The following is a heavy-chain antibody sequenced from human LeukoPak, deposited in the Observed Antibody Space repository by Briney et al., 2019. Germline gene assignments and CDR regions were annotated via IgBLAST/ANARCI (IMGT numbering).Heavy chain of an antibody. Sequence: PGGSLRLSCAASGFTFSDYYMSWIRQAPGKGLEWVSYISSSGSTIYYADSAKGRFTISRDNAKNSLYLQMNSLRAEDTAVYYCARNPAKLYDSSGYYYYYYYMDVWGKGTTVTVSS. CDR1: GFTFSDYY. V-gene: IGHV3-11*04. J-gene: IGHJ6*03. D-gene: IGHD3-22*01. CDR3: ARNPAKLYDSSGYYYYYYYMDV. CDR2: ISSSGSTI.